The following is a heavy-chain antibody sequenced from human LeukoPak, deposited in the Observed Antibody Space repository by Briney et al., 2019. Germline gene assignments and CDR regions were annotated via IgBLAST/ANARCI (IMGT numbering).Heavy chain of an antibody. D-gene: IGHD2-21*02. CDR1: GGSIGSFY. V-gene: IGHV4-59*12. CDR3: ARNPIVVVTALDAFDI. CDR2: IYYIGST. Sequence: PSETLSLTCTVSGGSIGSFYWSWIRQPPGKGLEWIGNIYYIGSTSYNPSLKSRVTMSVDTSKNQFSLKLNSVTAADTAVYYCARNPIVVVTALDAFDIWGQGTMVTVSS. J-gene: IGHJ3*02.